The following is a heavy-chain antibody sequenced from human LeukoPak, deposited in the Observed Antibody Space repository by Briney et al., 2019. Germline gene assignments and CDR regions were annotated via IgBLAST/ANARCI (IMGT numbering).Heavy chain of an antibody. D-gene: IGHD3-22*01. V-gene: IGHV3-21*01. CDR2: ISSSSSYI. CDR3: ARAGYYYDSSGYRPLGFDY. CDR1: GFTFSSYS. J-gene: IGHJ4*02. Sequence: GGCLRLSCAASGFTFSSYSMKWVRQAPGKGLEWVSSISSSSSYIYYADSVKGRFTISRDNAKNSLYLQMNSLRAEDTAVYYCARAGYYYDSSGYRPLGFDYWGQGTLVTVSS.